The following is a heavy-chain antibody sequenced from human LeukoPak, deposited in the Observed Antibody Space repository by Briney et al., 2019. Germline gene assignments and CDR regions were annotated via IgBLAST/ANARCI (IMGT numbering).Heavy chain of an antibody. Sequence: SATLSLTCAVYGGSFSGYYWSWIRHPPGKGLEWIGEINHSGSTNYTPSLKSRATISVDTSKNQFSLKLSSVTAADTAVYYCARGAVYGDYLPFDYWGQGTLVTVSS. CDR2: INHSGST. CDR3: ARGAVYGDYLPFDY. J-gene: IGHJ4*02. D-gene: IGHD4-17*01. V-gene: IGHV4-34*01. CDR1: GGSFSGYY.